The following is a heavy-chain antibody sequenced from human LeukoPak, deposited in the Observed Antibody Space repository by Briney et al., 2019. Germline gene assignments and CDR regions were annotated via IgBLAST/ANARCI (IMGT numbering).Heavy chain of an antibody. CDR3: ASKSAGGTFDL. CDR1: GASISSSY. Sequence: SETLSLNCTVSGASISSSYWSWIRQPAEKGLEWIGLIYTNGGTNYNPSLKSRVTMSVDTSKNQFSLKLSSVTAADTAMYYCASKSAGGTFDLWGQGTMVTVSS. J-gene: IGHJ3*01. V-gene: IGHV4-4*07. D-gene: IGHD6-13*01. CDR2: IYTNGGT.